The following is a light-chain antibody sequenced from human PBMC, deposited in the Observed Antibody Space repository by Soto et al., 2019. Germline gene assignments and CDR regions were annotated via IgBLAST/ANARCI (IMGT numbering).Light chain of an antibody. CDR2: GAS. Sequence: DLQMTQSPSSLSASVGDRVTITCRASQSISSYLNWYQQKPGKAPKLLIYGASTLQSGVPSRFSGSGSGTDYTLTISSLQPEDFATYYCQQSYRTPPFGQGTRPEI. CDR3: QQSYRTPP. CDR1: QSISSY. J-gene: IGKJ5*01. V-gene: IGKV1-39*01.